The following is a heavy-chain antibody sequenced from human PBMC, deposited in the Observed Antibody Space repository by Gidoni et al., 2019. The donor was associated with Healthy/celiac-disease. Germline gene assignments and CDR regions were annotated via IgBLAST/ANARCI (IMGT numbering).Heavy chain of an antibody. Sequence: EVQLVASGGCLVKPGGSLRLPCAASGFTFISYGMNWVRQAPGKGLEWVSAISSSSSYIDYADSVKGRFTISRDNAKNSLYLQMNSLRAEDTAVYYCARELVTMVRGVIDYWGQGTLVTVSS. J-gene: IGHJ4*02. V-gene: IGHV3-21*01. D-gene: IGHD3-10*01. CDR1: GFTFISYG. CDR3: ARELVTMVRGVIDY. CDR2: ISSSSSYI.